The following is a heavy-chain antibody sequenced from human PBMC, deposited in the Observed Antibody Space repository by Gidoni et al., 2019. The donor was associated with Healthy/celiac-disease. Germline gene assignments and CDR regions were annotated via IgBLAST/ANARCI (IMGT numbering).Heavy chain of an antibody. Sequence: EVQLLESGGCLVQPGGSLILSCAASGFTFSSYAMSWVRQAPGTGLEWVSAISGSCGSTYYADSVKGRFTISRDKSKNTLYLQMNSLRAEDTAVYYCAKSDGRYYDILTGYYDYWGQGTLVTVSS. CDR3: AKSDGRYYDILTGYYDY. V-gene: IGHV3-23*01. J-gene: IGHJ4*02. CDR2: ISGSCGST. D-gene: IGHD3-9*01. CDR1: GFTFSSYA.